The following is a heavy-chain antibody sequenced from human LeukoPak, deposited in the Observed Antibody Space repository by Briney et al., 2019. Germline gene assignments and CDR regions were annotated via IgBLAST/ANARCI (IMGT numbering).Heavy chain of an antibody. CDR1: GFTFSSYW. CDR3: ARLGSGWADAFDI. CDR2: IKQDGSEK. D-gene: IGHD6-19*01. Sequence: GGSLRLSCAAFGFTFSSYWMSWVRQAPGKGLEWVANIKQDGSEKYYVDSVKGRFTISRDNAKNSLYLQMNSLRAEDTAVYYCARLGSGWADAFDIWGQGTMVTVSS. J-gene: IGHJ3*02. V-gene: IGHV3-7*01.